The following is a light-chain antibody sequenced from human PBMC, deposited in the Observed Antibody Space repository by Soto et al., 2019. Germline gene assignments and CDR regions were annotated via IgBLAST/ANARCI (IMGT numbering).Light chain of an antibody. V-gene: IGKV3-20*01. CDR2: GAS. CDR3: QQYGSSPLT. J-gene: IGKJ4*01. Sequence: EIVLTQSPGTLSLSPGERATLSCRASQSVSGSYLAWYQQKPGQAPRLLIYGASSRATGIPDRFSGGGTGKDFTLTISRLEPEDFTVYFCQQYGSSPLTFGGGTKVEIK. CDR1: QSVSGSY.